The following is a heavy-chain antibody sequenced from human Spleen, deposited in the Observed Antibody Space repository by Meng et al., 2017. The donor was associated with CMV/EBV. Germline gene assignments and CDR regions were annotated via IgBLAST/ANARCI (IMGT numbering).Heavy chain of an antibody. CDR3: ARLVSVGREGHFDF. D-gene: IGHD5-24*01. CDR1: GYTFTGYY. J-gene: IGHJ4*02. CDR2: INPNSGGT. V-gene: IGHV1-2*02. Sequence: ASVKVSCKASGYTFTGYYMHWVRQAPGQGLEWMGWINPNSGGTNYAQKFQGRVTMTRDTSINTAFMELSSLKSDDTALYYCARLVSVGREGHFDFWGQGTLVTVSS.